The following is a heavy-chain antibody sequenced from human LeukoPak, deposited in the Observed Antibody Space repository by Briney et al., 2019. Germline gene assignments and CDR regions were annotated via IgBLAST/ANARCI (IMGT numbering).Heavy chain of an antibody. J-gene: IGHJ4*02. V-gene: IGHV3-23*01. CDR2: ISGSGGST. CDR1: GFTFSSYA. CDR3: AKDRTDRGY. Sequence: GGSLRLSCAASGFTFSSYAMNWVRQAPGKGLEWVSAISGSGGSTYYADSVKGRFTISRDNSKNTLYLQMNSLRGEDTAVYYRAKDRTDRGYWGRGTLVTVSS. D-gene: IGHD2-15*01.